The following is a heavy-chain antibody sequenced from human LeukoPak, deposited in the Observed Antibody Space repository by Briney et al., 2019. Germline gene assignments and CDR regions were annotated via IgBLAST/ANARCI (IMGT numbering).Heavy chain of an antibody. D-gene: IGHD3-10*01. V-gene: IGHV3-64D*06. CDR2: ISSSGDGT. J-gene: IGHJ2*01. Sequence: PGGSLILSCSASGFVFSTYAMHWVRQAPGEGPEYVSAISSSGDGTYYADSVRGRFTISRDNSKNTLYLQMSGLRTEDTATYYCVREATRIIMNRGVTPDLLRYFDVWGRGTLVTVSS. CDR3: VREATRIIMNRGVTPDLLRYFDV. CDR1: GFVFSTYA.